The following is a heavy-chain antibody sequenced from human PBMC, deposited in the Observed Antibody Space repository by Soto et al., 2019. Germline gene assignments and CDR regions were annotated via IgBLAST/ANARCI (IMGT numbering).Heavy chain of an antibody. V-gene: IGHV3-33*01. Sequence: PGGSLRLSCAASGFTFSSYGMHWVRQAPGKGLEWVAVIWYDGSNKYYADSVKGRFTISRDNSKNTLYLQMNSLRAEDTAVYYCAREAVARYYFDYWGQGTLGTSPQ. D-gene: IGHD6-19*01. CDR2: IWYDGSNK. J-gene: IGHJ4*02. CDR3: AREAVARYYFDY. CDR1: GFTFSSYG.